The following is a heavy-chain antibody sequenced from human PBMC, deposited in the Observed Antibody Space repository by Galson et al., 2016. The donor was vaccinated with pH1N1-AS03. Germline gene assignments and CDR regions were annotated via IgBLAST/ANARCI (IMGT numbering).Heavy chain of an antibody. Sequence: SVKVSGKASGGTFSSYAISWVRQAPGQGLEWMGGIIPIFGTANYAQKFQGRVTITADESTSTAYMELSSLRSEDTAVYYCARDSSTSSGWYALYYYYGMDVWGQGTTVTVSS. J-gene: IGHJ6*02. CDR2: IIPIFGTA. V-gene: IGHV1-69*13. CDR3: ARDSSTSSGWYALYYYYGMDV. CDR1: GGTFSSYA. D-gene: IGHD6-19*01.